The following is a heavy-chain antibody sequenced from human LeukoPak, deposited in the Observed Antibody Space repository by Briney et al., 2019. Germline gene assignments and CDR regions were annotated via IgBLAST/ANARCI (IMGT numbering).Heavy chain of an antibody. CDR1: GFTFSSYS. CDR3: ARQGDRMAGIAARRNDY. Sequence: PGGSLRLSCAASGFTFSSYSMNSVRQAPGKGLEWVSYISSSSSTIYYADSVKGRFTISRDNAKNSLYLQMNSLRAEDTAVYYCARQGDRMAGIAARRNDYWGQGTLVTVSS. CDR2: ISSSSSTI. D-gene: IGHD6-6*01. V-gene: IGHV3-48*01. J-gene: IGHJ4*02.